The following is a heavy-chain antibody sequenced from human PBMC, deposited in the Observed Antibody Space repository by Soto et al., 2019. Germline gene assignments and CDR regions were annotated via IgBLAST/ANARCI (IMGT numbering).Heavy chain of an antibody. D-gene: IGHD2-15*01. V-gene: IGHV1-2*02. CDR1: GYTFTGYY. J-gene: IGHJ4*02. Sequence: ASVKVSCKASGYTFTGYYMHWVRQALGQGLEWMGWINPNSGGTNYAQKFQGRVTMTRDTSISTAYMELSRLRSDDTAVYYCAGASSRVSSVVAAYWGQGTLVTVSS. CDR2: INPNSGGT. CDR3: AGASSRVSSVVAAY.